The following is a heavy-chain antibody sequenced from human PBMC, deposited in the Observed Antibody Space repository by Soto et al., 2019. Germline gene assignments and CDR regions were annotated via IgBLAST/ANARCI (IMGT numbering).Heavy chain of an antibody. CDR1: GGTFSCYA. CDR2: IIPTFGTA. J-gene: IGHJ3*02. V-gene: IGHV1-69*13. CDR3: ARGSSYSSSWYDPPLDAFDI. Sequence: GASVKVSCKASGGTFSCYAISWVRQSPGQGLEWMGGIIPTFGTANYAQKFQGRVTITADESTSTAYMELSSLRSEDTAVYYCARGSSYSSSWYDPPLDAFDIWGQGTMVTVSS. D-gene: IGHD6-13*01.